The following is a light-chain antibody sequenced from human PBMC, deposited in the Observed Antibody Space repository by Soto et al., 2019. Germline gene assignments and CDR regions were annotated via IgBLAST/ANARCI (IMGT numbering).Light chain of an antibody. CDR3: QQSFSTPLT. J-gene: IGKJ1*01. V-gene: IGKV1-39*01. Sequence: DIQMTQFPSSPSASVGGRVTITCRAIQTISTYLNWYQQQSGKAPKLLIYPASTLQSGVPSRFSGSGSGTDFTLTISNLQPEDFATYHCQQSFSTPLTFGQGTKVDIK. CDR2: PAS. CDR1: QTISTY.